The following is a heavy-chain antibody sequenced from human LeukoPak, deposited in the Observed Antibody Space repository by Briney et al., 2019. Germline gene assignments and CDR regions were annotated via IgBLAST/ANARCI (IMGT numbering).Heavy chain of an antibody. CDR2: ISSSSSYI. Sequence: GGSLRLSCAASRFTFSSYSMNWVRQAPGKGLEWVSSISSSSSYIYYADSVKGRFTISRDNAKNSLYLQMNSLRAEDTAVYYCARPQFGYGGNLPFDYWGQGTLVTVPS. D-gene: IGHD4-23*01. CDR3: ARPQFGYGGNLPFDY. CDR1: RFTFSSYS. J-gene: IGHJ4*02. V-gene: IGHV3-21*01.